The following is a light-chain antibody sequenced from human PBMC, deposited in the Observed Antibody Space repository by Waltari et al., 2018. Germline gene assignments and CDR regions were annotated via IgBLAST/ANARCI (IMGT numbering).Light chain of an antibody. CDR2: AAS. J-gene: IGKJ1*01. V-gene: IGKV3-20*01. Sequence: EVVLTQSPGTLSLSPGERATLSCRASQSVSKYLAWYQQRPGQAPRLRIYAASTRATGVSDRFSGSGFGTDFSLTISRLEPEDFAVYFCQNHERLPATFGQGTKVEIK. CDR3: QNHERLPAT. CDR1: QSVSKY.